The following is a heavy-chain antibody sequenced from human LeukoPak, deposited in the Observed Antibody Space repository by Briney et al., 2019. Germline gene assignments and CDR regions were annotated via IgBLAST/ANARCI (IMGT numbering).Heavy chain of an antibody. CDR1: GFTFSDYY. V-gene: IGHV3-33*08. Sequence: GGSLRLSCAASGFTFSDYYMSWIRQAPGKGLEWVAVIWYDGSNKYYADSVKGRFTISRDNSKNTLYLQMNSLRAEDTAVYYCARESTVTTYLNWFDPWGQGTLVTVSS. D-gene: IGHD4-11*01. CDR3: ARESTVTTYLNWFDP. J-gene: IGHJ5*02. CDR2: IWYDGSNK.